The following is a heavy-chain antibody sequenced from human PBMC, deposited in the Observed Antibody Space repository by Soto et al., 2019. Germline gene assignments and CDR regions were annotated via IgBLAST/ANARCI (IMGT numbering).Heavy chain of an antibody. CDR1: GFTFSSYG. Sequence: GGSLRLSCAASGFTFSSYGMHWVRQAPGKGLEWVAVISYDGSNKYYADSVKGRFTISRDNSKNTLYLQMNSLRAEDTAVYYCAKVPTAATVTTNWWFDPWGQGTLVTVSS. CDR2: ISYDGSNK. CDR3: AKVPTAATVTTNWWFDP. J-gene: IGHJ5*02. V-gene: IGHV3-30*18. D-gene: IGHD4-4*01.